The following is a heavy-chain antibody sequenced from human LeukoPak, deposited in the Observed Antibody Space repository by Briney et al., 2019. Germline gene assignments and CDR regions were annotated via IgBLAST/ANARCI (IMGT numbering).Heavy chain of an antibody. CDR1: GGSFSGYY. Sequence: KPSETLSLTCAVYGGSFSGYYWSWIRQPPGKGLEWIGEINHSGSTNYNPSLKSRVTISVATSKTQFSRKLSSVTAADTAVYYCALTGADRIAVAPFDYWGQGTLVTVSS. D-gene: IGHD6-19*01. CDR2: INHSGST. J-gene: IGHJ4*02. V-gene: IGHV4-34*01. CDR3: ALTGADRIAVAPFDY.